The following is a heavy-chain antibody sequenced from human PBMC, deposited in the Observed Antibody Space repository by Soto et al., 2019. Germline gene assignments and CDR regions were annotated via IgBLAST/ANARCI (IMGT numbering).Heavy chain of an antibody. V-gene: IGHV3-15*01. J-gene: IGHJ6*02. CDR3: TAGARQQLAPGDYYYYGMDV. CDR1: GFTFSYVW. Sequence: PGGSLRLSCVVSGFTFSYVWMSWVRQAPGKGLEWVGHIKSKTDGGTTDYAAPVKGRFTISRDDSKNTLYLQMNSLKTEDTAVYYCTAGARQQLAPGDYYYYGMDVWGQGTTVTVSS. CDR2: IKSKTDGGTT. D-gene: IGHD6-6*01.